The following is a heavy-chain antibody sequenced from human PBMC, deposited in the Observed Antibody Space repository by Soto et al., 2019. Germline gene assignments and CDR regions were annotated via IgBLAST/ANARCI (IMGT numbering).Heavy chain of an antibody. J-gene: IGHJ3*02. CDR2: IIPIFGTA. V-gene: IGHV1-69*13. CDR1: GCTFSSYA. CDR3: ARGYSSQRGAFDI. D-gene: IGHD6-13*01. Sequence: SVKVSCKASGCTFSSYAISWVRQAPGQGLEWMGGIIPIFGTANYAQKFQGRVTITADESTSTAYMELSSLRSEDTAVYYCARGYSSQRGAFDIWGQGTMVTVS.